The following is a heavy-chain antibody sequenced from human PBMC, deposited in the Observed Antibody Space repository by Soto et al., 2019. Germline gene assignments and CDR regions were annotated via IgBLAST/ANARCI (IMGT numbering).Heavy chain of an antibody. J-gene: IGHJ4*02. V-gene: IGHV3-21*01. Sequence: WRSLRVSCAASGFTFSSYSMNWVRQAPGKGLEWVSSISSSSSYIYYADSVKGRFTISRDNAKNSLYLQMNSLRAEDTAVYYCAGVGTSSPRTYFDYWGQGTLVTVSS. D-gene: IGHD6-13*01. CDR3: AGVGTSSPRTYFDY. CDR1: GFTFSSYS. CDR2: ISSSSSYI.